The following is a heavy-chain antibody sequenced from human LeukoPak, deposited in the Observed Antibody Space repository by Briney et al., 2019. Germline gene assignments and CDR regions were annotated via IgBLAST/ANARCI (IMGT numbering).Heavy chain of an antibody. D-gene: IGHD3-22*01. J-gene: IGHJ4*02. V-gene: IGHV3-23*01. CDR2: ISGNGASI. Sequence: GGSLRLSCVASGFSLSNFQMYWVRQAPGQGLEWVSSISGNGASIYYADSVKGRFTISKDNSKNTLHLQMNSLRAEDTAVYFCAKGSYYYDSTGYSPAPGDWGQGTLVTVSS. CDR1: GFSLSNFQ. CDR3: AKGSYYYDSTGYSPAPGD.